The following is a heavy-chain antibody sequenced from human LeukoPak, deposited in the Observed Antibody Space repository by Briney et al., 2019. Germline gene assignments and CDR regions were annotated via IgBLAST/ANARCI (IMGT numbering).Heavy chain of an antibody. Sequence: EWIGSIYYSGSTYYNPSLKSRVTISVDTSKNQFSLKLSSVTAADTAVYYCAGIAAAGDFDYWGQGTLVTVSS. CDR2: IYYSGST. J-gene: IGHJ4*02. CDR3: AGIAAAGDFDY. V-gene: IGHV4-39*01. D-gene: IGHD6-13*01.